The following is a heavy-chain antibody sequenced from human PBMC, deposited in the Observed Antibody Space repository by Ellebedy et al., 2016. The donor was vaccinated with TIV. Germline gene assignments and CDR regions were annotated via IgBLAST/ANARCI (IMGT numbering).Heavy chain of an antibody. CDR2: IKQDGSEK. CDR3: VRDGGYDYGGYMGY. J-gene: IGHJ4*02. V-gene: IGHV3-7*01. CDR1: GFTFSSYW. Sequence: GESLKISCAASGFTFSSYWMSWVRQAPGKGLEWVANIKQDGSEKYYVDSVKGRFTISRDTAKNSLYLQMNSLRAEDTAVYYCVRDGGYDYGGYMGYWGQGTLVTVSS. D-gene: IGHD4-23*01.